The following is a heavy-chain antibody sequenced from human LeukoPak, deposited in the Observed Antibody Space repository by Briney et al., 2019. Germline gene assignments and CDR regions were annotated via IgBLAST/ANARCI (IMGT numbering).Heavy chain of an antibody. V-gene: IGHV3-7*01. CDR2: INQDASEK. J-gene: IGHJ4*02. Sequence: PGGSLRLSCAASGFDFESYTMTWVRQAPGKGLEWVATINQDASEKYYMASVKGRFTISRDNAKNSLYLQVNSLRAEDTAVYYCARDPERGSYFDYWGRGTLVTVSS. CDR1: GFDFESYT. D-gene: IGHD3-10*01. CDR3: ARDPERGSYFDY.